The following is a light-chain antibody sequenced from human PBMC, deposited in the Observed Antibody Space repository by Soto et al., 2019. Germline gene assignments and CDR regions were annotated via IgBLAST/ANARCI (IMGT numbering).Light chain of an antibody. CDR3: SSFAAGKTDV. V-gene: IGLV2-14*01. J-gene: IGLJ1*01. CDR1: SSDVGGYDY. Sequence: ASVSGSPGQSITISCTGTSSDVGGYDYVSWYQQHPGKAPKLMIYEVSNRPSGVSDRFSGSKSGNTASLTISGLQPEDEADYYCSSFAAGKTDVFGTGTKLTVL. CDR2: EVS.